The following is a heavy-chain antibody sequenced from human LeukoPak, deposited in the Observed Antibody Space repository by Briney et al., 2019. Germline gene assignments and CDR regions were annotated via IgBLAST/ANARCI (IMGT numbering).Heavy chain of an antibody. Sequence: ASVKVSCKASGYTFTSYGTSWVRQAPGQGLEWMGWISAYNGNTNYAQKLQGRVTMTTDTSTSTAYMELRSLRSDDTAVYYCARRGYDILTGYSTSYAFDIWGQGTMVTVSS. CDR3: ARRGYDILTGYSTSYAFDI. V-gene: IGHV1-18*01. CDR1: GYTFTSYG. D-gene: IGHD3-9*01. J-gene: IGHJ3*02. CDR2: ISAYNGNT.